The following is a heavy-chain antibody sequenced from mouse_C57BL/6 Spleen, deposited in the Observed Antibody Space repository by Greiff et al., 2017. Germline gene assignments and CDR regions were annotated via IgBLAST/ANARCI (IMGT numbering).Heavy chain of an antibody. V-gene: IGHV2-2*01. D-gene: IGHD1-1*01. CDR2: IWSGGST. CDR1: GFSLTSYG. CDR3: ATITTVVAPHYAMDY. J-gene: IGHJ4*01. Sequence: VMLVESGPGLVQPSQSLSITCTVSGFSLTSYGVHWVRQSPGKGLEWLGVIWSGGSTDYNAAFISRLSISKDNSKSQVFFKMNSLQADDTAIYYCATITTVVAPHYAMDYWGQGTSVTVSS.